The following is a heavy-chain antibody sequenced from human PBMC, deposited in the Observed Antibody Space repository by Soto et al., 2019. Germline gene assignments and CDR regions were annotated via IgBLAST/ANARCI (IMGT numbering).Heavy chain of an antibody. CDR3: ARDNYDSSGYYHGSFDY. Sequence: SETLSLTCTVSGGSISSGGYYWSWIRQHPGKGLEWIGYIYYSESTYYNPSLKSRVTISVDTSKNQFSLKLSSVTAADTAVYYCARDNYDSSGYYHGSFDYWGQGTLVTVSS. CDR1: GGSISSGGYY. J-gene: IGHJ4*02. CDR2: IYYSEST. D-gene: IGHD3-22*01. V-gene: IGHV4-31*03.